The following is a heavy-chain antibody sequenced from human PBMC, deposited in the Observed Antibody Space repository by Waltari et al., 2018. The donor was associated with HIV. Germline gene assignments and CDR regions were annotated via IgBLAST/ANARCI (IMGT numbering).Heavy chain of an antibody. Sequence: EAELLESWGGWLRPGGSLRRPWAASGLTLGNYTMSWVRQAPGKGLEWVSVISGSGGSTYYADFVKGRFTISRDNSKNTLYLQMNSLRAEDTAVYYCAKEGIAGRPSVPDYWGQGTLVTVSS. CDR3: AKEGIAGRPSVPDY. D-gene: IGHD6-6*01. V-gene: IGHV3-23*01. CDR1: GLTLGNYT. J-gene: IGHJ4*02. CDR2: ISGSGGST.